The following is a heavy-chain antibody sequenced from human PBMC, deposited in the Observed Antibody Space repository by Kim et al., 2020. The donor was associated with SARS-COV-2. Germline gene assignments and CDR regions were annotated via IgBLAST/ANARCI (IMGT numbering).Heavy chain of an antibody. CDR1: GGSISSYY. Sequence: SETLSLTCTVSGGSISSYYWSWIRQPPGKGLEWIGYIYYRGSTNYNPSLKSRVTMSVDTSKNQFSLKLSSVTAADTAGFYCASGNRPEVRGGYDYYGVDVWGQGTTVTVSS. D-gene: IGHD3-10*01. J-gene: IGHJ6*02. CDR2: IYYRGST. CDR3: ASGNRPEVRGGYDYYGVDV. V-gene: IGHV4-59*13.